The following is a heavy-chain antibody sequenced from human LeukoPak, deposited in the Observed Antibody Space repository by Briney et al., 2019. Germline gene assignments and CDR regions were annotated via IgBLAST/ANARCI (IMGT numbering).Heavy chain of an antibody. CDR1: GFTFRSHG. Sequence: GGSLRLSCAASGFTFRSHGMNWVRQAPGKGLEWVSGISPSGEITYYTDSVKGRFTISRDNAKNSLYLQMNSLRAEDTAVYYCARDPGVAAAENWFDPWGQGTLVTVSS. V-gene: IGHV3-23*01. CDR3: ARDPGVAAAENWFDP. CDR2: ISPSGEIT. J-gene: IGHJ5*02. D-gene: IGHD6-13*01.